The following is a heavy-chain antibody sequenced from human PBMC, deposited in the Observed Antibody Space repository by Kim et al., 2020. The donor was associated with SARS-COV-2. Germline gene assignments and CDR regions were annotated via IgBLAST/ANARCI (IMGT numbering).Heavy chain of an antibody. CDR2: IYYSGST. CDR3: ARDVALDYYGSGSYYFGGGMDV. Sequence: SETLSLTCTVSGGSISSYYWSWIRQPPGKGLEWIGYIYYSGSTNYNPSLKSRVTISVDTSKNQFSLKLSSVTAADTAVYYCARDVALDYYGSGSYYFGGGMDVWGQGTTVTVSS. D-gene: IGHD3-10*01. V-gene: IGHV4-59*13. CDR1: GGSISSYY. J-gene: IGHJ6*02.